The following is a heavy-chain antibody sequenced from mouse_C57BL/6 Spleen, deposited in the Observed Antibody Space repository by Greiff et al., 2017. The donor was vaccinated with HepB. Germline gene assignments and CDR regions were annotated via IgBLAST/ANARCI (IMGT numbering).Heavy chain of an antibody. D-gene: IGHD3-2*02. V-gene: IGHV5-9-1*02. J-gene: IGHJ3*01. Sequence: EVKLMESGEGLVKPGGSLKLSCAASGFTFSSYAMSWVRQTPEKRLEWVAYISSGGDYIYYADTVKGRFTISRDNARNTLYLQMSSLKSEDTAMYYCTRERIAQVAWFANWGQGTLVTVSA. CDR3: TRERIAQVAWFAN. CDR2: ISSGGDYI. CDR1: GFTFSSYA.